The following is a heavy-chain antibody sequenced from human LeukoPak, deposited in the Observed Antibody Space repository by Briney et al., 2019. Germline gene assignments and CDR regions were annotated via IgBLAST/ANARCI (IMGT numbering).Heavy chain of an antibody. J-gene: IGHJ4*02. Sequence: PGRSLRLSCAASGFTFDDYAMHWVRQAPGKGLEWVSGISWNSGSIGYADSVKGRFTISRDNAKNSLYLQMNSLRAEDTALYYCARDRTVRGVITRYFDYWGQGTLVTVSS. CDR2: ISWNSGSI. V-gene: IGHV3-9*01. D-gene: IGHD3-10*01. CDR1: GFTFDDYA. CDR3: ARDRTVRGVITRYFDY.